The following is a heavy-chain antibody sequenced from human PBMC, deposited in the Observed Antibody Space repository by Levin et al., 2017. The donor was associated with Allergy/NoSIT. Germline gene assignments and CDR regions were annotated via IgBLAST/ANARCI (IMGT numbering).Heavy chain of an antibody. CDR2: IYYSGST. V-gene: IGHV4-39*07. Sequence: SETLSLTCTVSGGSISSSSYYWGWIRQPPGKGLEWIGSIYYSGSTYYNPSLKSRVIISIDTSRNQFSLKLSSVTAADTAVYYCARDRAATAPFDYWGQGTLVTVSS. J-gene: IGHJ4*02. D-gene: IGHD1-1*01. CDR3: ARDRAATAPFDY. CDR1: GGSISSSSYY.